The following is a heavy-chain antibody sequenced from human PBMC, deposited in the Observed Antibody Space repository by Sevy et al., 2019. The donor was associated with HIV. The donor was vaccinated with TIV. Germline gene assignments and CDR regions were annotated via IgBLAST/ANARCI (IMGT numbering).Heavy chain of an antibody. CDR2: IKADGSEE. V-gene: IGHV3-7*01. CDR1: GFSFSSYW. CDR3: ARDSHAYGDLDFYNYGMDV. D-gene: IGHD4-17*01. Sequence: GGSLRLSCAASGFSFSSYWMSWVRQAPGKGLEWVANIKADGSEEKFVDSVKGRFTISRDNAKNALHLQMNSLRVDDTAVYYCARDSHAYGDLDFYNYGMDVWGKGTTVTVSS. J-gene: IGHJ6*04.